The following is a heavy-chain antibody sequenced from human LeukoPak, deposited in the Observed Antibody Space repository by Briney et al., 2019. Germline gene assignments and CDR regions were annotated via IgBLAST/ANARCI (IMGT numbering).Heavy chain of an antibody. CDR3: ARGGPGLLWFGEWPNWFDP. V-gene: IGHV4-61*02. J-gene: IGHJ5*02. CDR1: GGSISSGSYY. Sequence: PSETLSLTCTVSGGSISSGSYYWSWIRQPAGKGLEWIGRIYTSGSTNYNPSLKSRVTISVDTSKNQFSLKLSSVTAADTAVYYCARGGPGLLWFGEWPNWFDPWGQGTLVTVSS. D-gene: IGHD3-10*01. CDR2: IYTSGST.